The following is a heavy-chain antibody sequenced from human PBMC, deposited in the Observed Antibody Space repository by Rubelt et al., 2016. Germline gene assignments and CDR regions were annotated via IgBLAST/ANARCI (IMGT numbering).Heavy chain of an antibody. J-gene: IGHJ4*02. Sequence: VRQMPGKGLEWMGRIDPSDSYTNYSPSFQGHVTISADKSISTAYLQWSSLKASDTAMYYCATSIDSSPVGGYPWWGQGSLVTVSS. CDR2: IDPSDSYT. CDR3: ATSIDSSPVGGYPW. V-gene: IGHV5-10-1*01. D-gene: IGHD3-22*01.